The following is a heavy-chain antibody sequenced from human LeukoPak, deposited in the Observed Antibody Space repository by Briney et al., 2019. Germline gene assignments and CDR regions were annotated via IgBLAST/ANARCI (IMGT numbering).Heavy chain of an antibody. CDR3: ATDYYYDSSGSYYTVDY. J-gene: IGHJ4*02. CDR2: ISAYNGNT. D-gene: IGHD3-22*01. CDR1: GYTFTSYG. Sequence: ASVKVSYKASGYTFTSYGISWVRQAPGQGLEWMGWISAYNGNTNYAQKLQGRVTMTTDTSTDTAYMELSSLRSEDTAVYYCATDYYYDSSGSYYTVDYWGQGTLVTVSS. V-gene: IGHV1-18*01.